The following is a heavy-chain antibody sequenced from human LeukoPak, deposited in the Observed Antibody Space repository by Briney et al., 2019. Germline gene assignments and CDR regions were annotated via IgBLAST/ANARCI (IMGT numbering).Heavy chain of an antibody. J-gene: IGHJ5*02. CDR1: GGSISSGGYS. CDR3: ARTVRVGPNWFDP. CDR2: IYTSGST. V-gene: IGHV4-61*02. Sequence: SETLSLTCAVSGGSISSGGYSWSWIRQPAGKGLEWIGRIYTSGSTNYNPSLKSRVTMSVDTSKNQFSLKLSSVTAADTAVYYCARTVRVGPNWFDPWGQGTLVTVSS. D-gene: IGHD2-15*01.